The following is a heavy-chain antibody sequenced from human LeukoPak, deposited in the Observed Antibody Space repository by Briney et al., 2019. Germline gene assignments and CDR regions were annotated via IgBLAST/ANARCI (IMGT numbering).Heavy chain of an antibody. Sequence: GASVKVSCKASGYTFTSYDINWVRQATGQGLEWMGWMNPNSGNTGYAQKFQGRVTITRNTSISTAYMELSSLRSEDTAVYYCARGSYCSSTSCYTGYYYYYYYMDVWGKGTTVTVSS. D-gene: IGHD2-2*02. J-gene: IGHJ6*03. CDR1: GYTFTSYD. CDR2: MNPNSGNT. V-gene: IGHV1-8*03. CDR3: ARGSYCSSTSCYTGYYYYYYYMDV.